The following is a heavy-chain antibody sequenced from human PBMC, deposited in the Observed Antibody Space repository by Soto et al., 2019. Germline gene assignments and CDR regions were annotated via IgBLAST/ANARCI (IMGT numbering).Heavy chain of an antibody. J-gene: IGHJ3*02. CDR2: IYYSGST. Sequence: SGTLCLTCTVSGGSISSGGYYWSWIRQHPGKGLEWIGYIYYSGSTYYNPSLKSRVTISVDTSKNQFSLKLSSVTAADTAVYYCARCPYYYDSSGSAFDIWGQGTMVTVSS. D-gene: IGHD3-22*01. CDR3: ARCPYYYDSSGSAFDI. CDR1: GGSISSGGYY. V-gene: IGHV4-31*03.